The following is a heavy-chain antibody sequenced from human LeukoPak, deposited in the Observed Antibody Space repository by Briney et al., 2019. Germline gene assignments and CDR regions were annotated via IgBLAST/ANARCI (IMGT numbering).Heavy chain of an antibody. CDR3: ARSLVVQAAIRRGDAFDI. J-gene: IGHJ3*02. D-gene: IGHD2-2*02. Sequence: GGSLRLSCAASGFTFSSYSMNWVRQAPGKGLEWVSSISSSSSYIYYADSVKGRFTISRDNAKNSLYLQMNSLRDEDTAVYYCARSLVVQAAIRRGDAFDIWGQGTMVTVSS. CDR1: GFTFSSYS. CDR2: ISSSSSYI. V-gene: IGHV3-21*01.